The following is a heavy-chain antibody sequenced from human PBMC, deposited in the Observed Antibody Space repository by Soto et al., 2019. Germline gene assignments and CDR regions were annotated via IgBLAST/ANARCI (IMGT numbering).Heavy chain of an antibody. CDR2: IYYSGST. D-gene: IGHD3-22*01. J-gene: IGHJ3*02. CDR1: GGSISSGDYY. V-gene: IGHV4-30-4*01. Sequence: QVQLQESGPGLVKPSQTLSLTCTVSGGSISSGDYYWSWLRQPPGKGLEWIGYIYYSGSTYYNPSHTSRVTISVDTSKNQFSLKLSSVTAADTAVYYCARVLGSSGYVGAFGILGQGTMVTVSS. CDR3: ARVLGSSGYVGAFGI.